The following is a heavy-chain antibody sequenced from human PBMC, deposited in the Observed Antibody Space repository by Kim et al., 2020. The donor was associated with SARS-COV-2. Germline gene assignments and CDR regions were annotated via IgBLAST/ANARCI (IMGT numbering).Heavy chain of an antibody. V-gene: IGHV4-59*01. D-gene: IGHD6-13*01. Sequence: SETLSLTCSVSGDSITSYYCSWIRQLPGKGLEWLGYIYYSGSTDYNPSLKSRVTISWDTSKNQFSLDLTPVTDADTAVYYCARSEGRGSWHQFDYWGQGVLVTVSS. CDR1: GDSITSYY. CDR2: IYYSGST. J-gene: IGHJ4*02. CDR3: ARSEGRGSWHQFDY.